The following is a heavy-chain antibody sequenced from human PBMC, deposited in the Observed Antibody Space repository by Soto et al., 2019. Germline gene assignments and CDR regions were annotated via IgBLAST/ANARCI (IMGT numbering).Heavy chain of an antibody. V-gene: IGHV1-69*01. J-gene: IGHJ6*02. CDR1: GGTFSSYA. D-gene: IGHD6-19*01. CDR3: SRVVGLKFGIAVRYNYCAMDV. Sequence: QVQLMQSGAEVKKPGSSVKVSCKASGGTFSSYAISWVRQAPGQGLEWMGGIIPIFGTANYAQKFQDRVTITADASTSTAYMELSSLRSEDTAVYYCSRVVGLKFGIAVRYNYCAMDVWGQGTTVTVSS. CDR2: IIPIFGTA.